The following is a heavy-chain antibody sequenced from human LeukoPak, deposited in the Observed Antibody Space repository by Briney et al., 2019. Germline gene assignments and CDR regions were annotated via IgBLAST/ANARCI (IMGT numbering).Heavy chain of an antibody. D-gene: IGHD3-3*01. Sequence: TSETLSLTCTVSGGSISSYYWSWIRQPPGKGLEWIGYIYYSGSTYYNPSLKSRVTISVDTSKNQFSLKLSSVTAADTAVYYCARGTGYDFWSGHFDYWGQGTLVTVSS. CDR3: ARGTGYDFWSGHFDY. J-gene: IGHJ4*02. CDR1: GGSISSYY. CDR2: IYYSGST. V-gene: IGHV4-59*06.